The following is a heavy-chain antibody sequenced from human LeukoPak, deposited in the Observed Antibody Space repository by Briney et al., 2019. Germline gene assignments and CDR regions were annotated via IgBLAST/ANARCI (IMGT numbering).Heavy chain of an antibody. CDR1: GFIFNNYA. D-gene: IGHD6-19*01. CDR2: ISWNSGSI. CDR3: AKDNRRHYTSGPNPDSLH. V-gene: IGHV3-9*01. J-gene: IGHJ4*02. Sequence: GGSLRLSCASSGFIFNNYAMHWVRQPPGKGLEWVSGISWNSGSIDYADSVKGRFTISRDNAKNSLYLQMNSLRVEDTAFYYCAKDNRRHYTSGPNPDSLHWGQGALVTVSS.